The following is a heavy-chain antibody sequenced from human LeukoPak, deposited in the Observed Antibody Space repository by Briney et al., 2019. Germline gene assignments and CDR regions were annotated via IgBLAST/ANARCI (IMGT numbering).Heavy chain of an antibody. CDR1: GYTFTSYA. D-gene: IGHD1-26*01. V-gene: IGHV1-3*01. CDR3: ARTDIVGASYDAFDI. J-gene: IGHJ3*02. CDR2: INAGNGNT. Sequence: ASVKVSCKASGYTFTSYAMHWVRQAPGQRLEWMGWINAGNGNTKYSQKFQGRVTITRDTSASTAYMELSSLRSEDTAVYYCARTDIVGASYDAFDIWGQGTMVTVSS.